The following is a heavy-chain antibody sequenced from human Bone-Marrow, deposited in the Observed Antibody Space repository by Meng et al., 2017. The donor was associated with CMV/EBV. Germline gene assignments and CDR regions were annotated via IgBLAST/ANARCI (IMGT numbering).Heavy chain of an antibody. CDR3: ARDEAYYDFWSGYRNAYYFDY. CDR2: IYYSGST. J-gene: IGHJ4*02. CDR1: SSYY. V-gene: IGHV4-39*07. Sequence: SSYYWGWIRQPPGKGLEWIGSIYYSGSTYYNPSLKSRVTISVDTSKNQFSLKLSSVTAADTAVYYCARDEAYYDFWSGYRNAYYFDYWGQGTLVTVSS. D-gene: IGHD3-3*01.